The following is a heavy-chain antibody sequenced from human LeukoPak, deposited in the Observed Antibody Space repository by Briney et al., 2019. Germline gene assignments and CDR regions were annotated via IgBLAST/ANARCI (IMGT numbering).Heavy chain of an antibody. CDR1: GFDFSNYV. J-gene: IGHJ4*02. CDR2: LWFDGSHI. CDR3: ARGPGAWPSHFDY. Sequence: GGSLRLACAASGFDFSNYVMHWVRRAPGKGLEWVATLWFDGSHIYYADSVKGRFTISRDKSKNTLFLQMNSLRAEDTAVYYCARGPGAWPSHFDYWGQGTLVTVSS. V-gene: IGHV3-33*01.